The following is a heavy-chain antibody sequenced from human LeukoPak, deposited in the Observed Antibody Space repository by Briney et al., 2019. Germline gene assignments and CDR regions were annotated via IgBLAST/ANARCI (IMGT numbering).Heavy chain of an antibody. J-gene: IGHJ4*02. D-gene: IGHD4-4*01. CDR2: ITYSSNTI. CDR3: ARDWGYGYSDQ. Sequence: GGSLRLSCVAYNFTSKAYNMNWVRQAAGKGLEWISYITYSSNTISYADSVRGRFSVSRDNDKDAVYLQLNSLTDEDTAIYYCARDWGYGYSDQWGQGTLVTVSS. V-gene: IGHV3-48*02. CDR1: NFTSKAYN.